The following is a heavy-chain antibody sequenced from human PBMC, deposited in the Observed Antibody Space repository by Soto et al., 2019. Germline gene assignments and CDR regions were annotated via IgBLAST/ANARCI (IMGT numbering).Heavy chain of an antibody. Sequence: GGSLRLSCAASGFALSSYSMIWVRQAPGKGLEWVSSISSSSNYIYYADSVKGRFTISRDNAKNSLYLQMNSLRAEDTAVYYCARDSGRRDSNWFDPWGQGTLVTVSS. J-gene: IGHJ5*02. D-gene: IGHD3-3*01. CDR3: ARDSGRRDSNWFDP. V-gene: IGHV3-21*01. CDR2: ISSSSNYI. CDR1: GFALSSYS.